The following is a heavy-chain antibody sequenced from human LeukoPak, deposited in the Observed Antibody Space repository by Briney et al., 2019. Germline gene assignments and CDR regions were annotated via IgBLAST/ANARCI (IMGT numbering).Heavy chain of an antibody. CDR3: TTHADYYDSSGLDY. V-gene: IGHV3-15*01. CDR1: GFTFSNAW. Sequence: GGSLRLSCAASGFTFSNAWMSWVRQAPGKGLEWFGRIKSKTDGGTTDYAAPVKGRFTISRDDSKNTLYLQMNSLKTEDTAVYYCTTHADYYDSSGLDYWGQGTLVTVSS. J-gene: IGHJ4*02. CDR2: IKSKTDGGTT. D-gene: IGHD3-22*01.